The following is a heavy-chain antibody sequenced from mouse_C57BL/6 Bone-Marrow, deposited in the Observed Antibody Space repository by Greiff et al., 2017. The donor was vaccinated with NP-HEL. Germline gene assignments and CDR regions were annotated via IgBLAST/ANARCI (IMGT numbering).Heavy chain of an antibody. CDR2: IYPGDGDT. Sequence: VKVVESGAELVKPGASVKISCKASGYAFSSYWLNWVKQRPGKGLEWIGQIYPGDGDTNYNGKFKDKASLTADKSSSTAYMQLSSLTSEDSAVYFCARGAYWGQGTLVTVSA. CDR3: ARGAY. CDR1: GYAFSSYW. V-gene: IGHV1-80*01. J-gene: IGHJ3*01.